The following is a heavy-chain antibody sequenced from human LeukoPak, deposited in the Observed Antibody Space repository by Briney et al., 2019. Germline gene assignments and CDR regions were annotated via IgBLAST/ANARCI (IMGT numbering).Heavy chain of an antibody. CDR3: ARSEYSKSIWFDP. CDR2: INPSGGTT. D-gene: IGHD6-6*01. CDR1: GFKFTNFY. J-gene: IGHJ5*02. Sequence: GASVKISCKASGFKFTNFYFHWVRQAPGPGLEWMGIINPSGGTTTYAQKFQGNITMTRDTSTSTVYMEMTSLTSEDTAVYYCARSEYSKSIWFDPWGQGTLVTVSS. V-gene: IGHV1-46*01.